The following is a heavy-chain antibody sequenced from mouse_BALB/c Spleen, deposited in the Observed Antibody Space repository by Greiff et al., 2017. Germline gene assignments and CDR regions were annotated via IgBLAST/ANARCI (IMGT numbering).Heavy chain of an antibody. CDR1: GYSITSGYY. J-gene: IGHJ2*01. D-gene: IGHD4-1*01. CDR2: ISYDGSN. V-gene: IGHV3-6*02. Sequence: EVKLQESGPGLVKPSQSLSLTCSVTGYSITSGYYWNWIRQFPGNKLEWMGYISYDGSNNYNPSLKNRISITRDTSKNQFFLKLNSVTTEDTATYYCAREEEKLGPLFDYWGQGTTLTVSS. CDR3: AREEEKLGPLFDY.